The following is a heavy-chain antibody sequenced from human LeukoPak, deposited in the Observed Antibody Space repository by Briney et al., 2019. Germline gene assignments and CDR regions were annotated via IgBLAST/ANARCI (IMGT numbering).Heavy chain of an antibody. CDR1: GGSISSYY. V-gene: IGHV4-4*07. J-gene: IGHJ5*02. Sequence: SETLSLTCTVSGGSISSYYWNWMRQPAGKGLELIGRIYPSGSTNYNPSLKSRVTMSVDTSKNQFSLKLSSVTAADTAVYYCARAPTGTGGWNWFDPWGQGTLVTVSS. CDR3: ARAPTGTGGWNWFDP. D-gene: IGHD1-1*01. CDR2: IYPSGST.